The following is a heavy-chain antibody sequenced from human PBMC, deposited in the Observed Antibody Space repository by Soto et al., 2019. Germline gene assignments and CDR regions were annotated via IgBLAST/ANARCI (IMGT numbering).Heavy chain of an antibody. Sequence: ASLKVSCKASGGTFSSYAISWVRQAPGQGLEWMGGIIPIFGTAKYAQKFQGRVTITADESTSTAYMELSSLRSEDTAVYYCARAHTPEDYDYVWGSYTLDYWGQGTQVTVSS. CDR1: GGTFSSYA. J-gene: IGHJ4*02. V-gene: IGHV1-69*13. CDR2: IIPIFGTA. CDR3: ARAHTPEDYDYVWGSYTLDY. D-gene: IGHD3-16*01.